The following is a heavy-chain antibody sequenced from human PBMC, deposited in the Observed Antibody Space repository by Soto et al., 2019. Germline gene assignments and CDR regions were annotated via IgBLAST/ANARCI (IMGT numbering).Heavy chain of an antibody. CDR3: VRAECTTCFGFRH. V-gene: IGHV3-48*01. D-gene: IGHD2-2*01. CDR2: ISDSSTRT. J-gene: IGHJ1*01. CDR1: GFTFTSYS. Sequence: PGGSLRLSCAASGFTFTSYSMNWVRQAPGKGLEWVSFISDSSTRTSYADSVKGRFTLSRDNAKNSVYLQMNSLRAEDTAVYYCVRAECTTCFGFRHWGQGTLVTVSS.